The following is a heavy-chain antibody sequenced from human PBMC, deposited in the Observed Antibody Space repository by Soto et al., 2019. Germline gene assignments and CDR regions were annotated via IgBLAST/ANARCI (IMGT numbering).Heavy chain of an antibody. Sequence: QVQLVESGGGVVQPGRSLRLSCTVSGITFRSYAMHWVRQAPGKGLEWVAFISYDGTIQYYADSVKGRFAISRDNSKNTLYLQMKSLRAEDTAVYYCAIGLAVTGSGDDYWGQGTLVTVSS. CDR1: GITFRSYA. D-gene: IGHD6-19*01. V-gene: IGHV3-30*03. CDR2: ISYDGTIQ. CDR3: AIGLAVTGSGDDY. J-gene: IGHJ4*02.